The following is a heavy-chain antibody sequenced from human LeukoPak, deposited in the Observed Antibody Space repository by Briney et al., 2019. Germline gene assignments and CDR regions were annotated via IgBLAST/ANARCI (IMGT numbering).Heavy chain of an antibody. CDR3: ARGGRFLATGMDV. Sequence: ASVKVSCKASGGTFSSYAISWVRQAPGQGLEWMGRIIPILGIANYAQKFQGRVTITADKSTSTAYMELSSLRSEDTAVYYCARGGRFLATGMDVWGQGTTVTVSS. V-gene: IGHV1-69*04. CDR1: GGTFSSYA. CDR2: IIPILGIA. J-gene: IGHJ6*02. D-gene: IGHD3-3*01.